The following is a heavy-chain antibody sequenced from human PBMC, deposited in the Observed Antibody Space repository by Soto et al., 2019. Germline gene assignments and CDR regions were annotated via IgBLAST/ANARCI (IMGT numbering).Heavy chain of an antibody. CDR2: IGTAGDT. J-gene: IGHJ4*02. CDR1: GFTFSSYD. V-gene: IGHV3-13*01. CDR3: AKDRNILTGYYLRPLGY. Sequence: PGGSLRLSCAASGFTFSSYDMHWVRQATGKGLEWVSAIGTAGDTYYPGSVKGRFTISRENAKNSLYLQMNSLRAEDTAVYYCAKDRNILTGYYLRPLGYWGQGTLVTVSS. D-gene: IGHD3-9*01.